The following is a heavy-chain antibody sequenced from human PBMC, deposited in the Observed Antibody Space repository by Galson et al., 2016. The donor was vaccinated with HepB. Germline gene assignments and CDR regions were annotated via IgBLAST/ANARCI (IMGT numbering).Heavy chain of an antibody. CDR2: FDREDGET. D-gene: IGHD5/OR15-5a*01. CDR1: GNTRKELS. V-gene: IGHV1-24*01. Sequence: SVKVSCKVSGNTRKELSMHWVRQAPGEGLEWMGGFDREDGETIYAQKFQGRVTMTEDTSADTAYMELSSLRSEDTAVYYCATDGFSVYDRLFDSWGQGTLVTVSS. J-gene: IGHJ4*02. CDR3: ATDGFSVYDRLFDS.